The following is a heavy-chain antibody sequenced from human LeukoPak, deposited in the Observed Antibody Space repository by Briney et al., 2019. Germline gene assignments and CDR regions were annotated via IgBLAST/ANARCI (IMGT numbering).Heavy chain of an antibody. J-gene: IGHJ4*02. CDR3: ATGRGYYFHY. V-gene: IGHV1-24*01. CDR2: FDPEDGET. Sequence: AAVKVSCKVSGYTLSELSMHWVRQVPGKRLEWMGGFDPEDGETVYAETFQARVTMTENTSTDTAHMELSNVTSGYTAIYYCATGRGYYFHYWGQGTLVIVSS. CDR1: GYTLSELS.